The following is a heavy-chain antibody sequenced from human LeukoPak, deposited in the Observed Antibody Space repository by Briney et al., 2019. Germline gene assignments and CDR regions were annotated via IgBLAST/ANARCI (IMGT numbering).Heavy chain of an antibody. CDR2: INPNSGDT. J-gene: IGHJ4*02. CDR1: GYSFSDYF. V-gene: IGHV1-2*02. CDR3: ARYSGGGRWYLDY. Sequence: ASVKVSFKASGYSFSDYFMHWIRQAPGQGIECMGWINPNSGDTKYAQKFQGRMILTRDTSISTAFMELNRLTPDDTAVYYCARYSGGGRWYLDYWGQGTLVTVPS. D-gene: IGHD2-15*01.